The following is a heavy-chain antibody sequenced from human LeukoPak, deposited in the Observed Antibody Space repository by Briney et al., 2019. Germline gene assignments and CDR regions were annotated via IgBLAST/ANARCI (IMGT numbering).Heavy chain of an antibody. D-gene: IGHD3-22*01. CDR2: ISAYNGNT. CDR3: ARVAYYYDSSGYYGKDWFDP. J-gene: IGHJ5*02. Sequence: ASVKVSCKASGYTFTGYYMHWVRQAPGQGLEWMGWISAYNGNTNYAQKLQGRVTMTTDTSTSTAYMELRSLRSDDTAVYYCARVAYYYDSSGYYGKDWFDPWGQGTLVTVSS. V-gene: IGHV1-18*04. CDR1: GYTFTGYY.